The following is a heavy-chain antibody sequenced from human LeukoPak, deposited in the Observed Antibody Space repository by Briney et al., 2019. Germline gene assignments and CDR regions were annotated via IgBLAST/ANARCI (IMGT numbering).Heavy chain of an antibody. Sequence: GGSLRLSCAASGFTFSSYAMSWVRQAPGKGLGWVAAISGRGGSTNYAESVKGRFTISRDNSKNTLYLQMNSLRAEDRDVYYCAKDYYCGSGRPGREAFDIWGQGTMVTVSS. V-gene: IGHV3-23*01. D-gene: IGHD3-10*01. J-gene: IGHJ3*02. CDR2: ISGRGGST. CDR3: AKDYYCGSGRPGREAFDI. CDR1: GFTFSSYA.